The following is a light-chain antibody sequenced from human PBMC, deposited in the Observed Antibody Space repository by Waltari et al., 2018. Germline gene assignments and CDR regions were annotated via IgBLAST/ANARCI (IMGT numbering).Light chain of an antibody. Sequence: DIQMTQSPSTLPASVGDRVTITCRASQSISSWLAWYQQKPGKAPKLLIYKASSLESEVPSRFSGSGSGTEFTLTISSLQPDDFATYYCQQYNSYSWTFGQGTKVEIK. CDR3: QQYNSYSWT. J-gene: IGKJ1*01. CDR1: QSISSW. V-gene: IGKV1-5*03. CDR2: KAS.